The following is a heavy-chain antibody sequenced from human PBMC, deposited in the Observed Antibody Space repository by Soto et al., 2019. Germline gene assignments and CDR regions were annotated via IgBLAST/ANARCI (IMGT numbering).Heavy chain of an antibody. CDR2: ISGSGGST. CDR3: ARARTYYDILTGPQLSTQDY. CDR1: GFTFSSYA. Sequence: PGGSLRLSCAASGFTFSSYAMSWVRQAPGKGLEWVSAISGSGGSTYYADSVKGRFTISRDNAKNSLYLQMNSLRAEDTAVYYCARARTYYDILTGPQLSTQDYWGQGTLVTVSS. D-gene: IGHD3-9*01. V-gene: IGHV3-23*01. J-gene: IGHJ4*02.